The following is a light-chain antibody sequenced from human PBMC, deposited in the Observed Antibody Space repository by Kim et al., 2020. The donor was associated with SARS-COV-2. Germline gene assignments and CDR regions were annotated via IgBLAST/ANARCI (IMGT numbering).Light chain of an antibody. J-gene: IGLJ3*02. Sequence: SELTQDPAVSVALGQTVRITCQGDSLRSYYASWYQQKPGQAPVLVIYGKNNRPSGIPDRFSGSSSGNTASLTITGAQAEDEADYYCNSRDSSGNLWVFGGGTQLTVL. CDR3: NSRDSSGNLWV. CDR1: SLRSYY. V-gene: IGLV3-19*01. CDR2: GKN.